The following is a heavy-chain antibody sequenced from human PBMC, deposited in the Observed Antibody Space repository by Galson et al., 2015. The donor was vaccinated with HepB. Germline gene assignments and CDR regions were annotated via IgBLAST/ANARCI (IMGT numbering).Heavy chain of an antibody. D-gene: IGHD3-10*01. Sequence: QSGAEVKKPGESLTITCQVSGYSFTSYWINWVRQVPGKGLEWMGRIDPNDSQTRYSPSFQGHVTISADKSISTAYLQWSSLKASDTAIYYCARHLTYGSGSYRPGYYYYYGMDVWGQGTTVTVSS. J-gene: IGHJ6*02. CDR3: ARHLTYGSGSYRPGYYYYYGMDV. CDR2: IDPNDSQT. V-gene: IGHV5-10-1*01. CDR1: GYSFTSYW.